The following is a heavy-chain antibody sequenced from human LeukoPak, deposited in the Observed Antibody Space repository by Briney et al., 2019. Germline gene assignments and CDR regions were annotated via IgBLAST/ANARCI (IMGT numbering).Heavy chain of an antibody. Sequence: ASVKVSCKASGYTFTDYYMHWVQQAPGKGLEWMGRVDPEDGETIYAEKFQGRVTITADTSTDTAYMELSSLRSEDTAVYYCAGISGFGELLNYWGQGTLVTVSS. CDR2: VDPEDGET. CDR1: GYTFTDYY. CDR3: AGISGFGELLNY. J-gene: IGHJ4*02. D-gene: IGHD3-10*01. V-gene: IGHV1-69-2*01.